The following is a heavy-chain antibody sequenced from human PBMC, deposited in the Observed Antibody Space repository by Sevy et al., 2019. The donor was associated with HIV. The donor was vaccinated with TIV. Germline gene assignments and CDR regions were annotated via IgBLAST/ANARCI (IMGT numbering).Heavy chain of an antibody. D-gene: IGHD6-19*01. CDR2: IYPGDSDT. Sequence: GESLKISCQGSGYTFTSYWISWVRQMPGKGLEWMGIIYPGDSDTRYSPSFQGQFTISVDKSISTAYLQWSSLKASDTAIYYCARGSLTVAGRFDYWGQGTLVTVSS. CDR1: GYTFTSYW. V-gene: IGHV5-51*01. J-gene: IGHJ4*02. CDR3: ARGSLTVAGRFDY.